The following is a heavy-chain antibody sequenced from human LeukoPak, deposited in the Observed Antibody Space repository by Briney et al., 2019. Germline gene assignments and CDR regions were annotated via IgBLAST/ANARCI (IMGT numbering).Heavy chain of an antibody. D-gene: IGHD1-26*01. J-gene: IGHJ4*02. CDR1: GYTFTSYY. CDR3: ARALWDSGSSEALDY. V-gene: IGHV1-46*01. CDR2: INPSGGST. Sequence: ASVKVSCKASGYTFTSYYMHWVRQAPGQGLEWMGIINPSGGSTSYAQKFQGRVTMTRDMSTSTVYMELSSLRSEDTAVYYCARALWDSGSSEALDYWGQGTLVTVSS.